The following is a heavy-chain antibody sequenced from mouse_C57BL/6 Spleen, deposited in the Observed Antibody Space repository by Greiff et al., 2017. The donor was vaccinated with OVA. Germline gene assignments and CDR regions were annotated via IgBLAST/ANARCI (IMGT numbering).Heavy chain of an antibody. J-gene: IGHJ2*01. CDR3: ERRHYGKCGGYFAY. CDR2: IYPGSGNT. D-gene: IGHD2-1*01. Sequence: QVQLQQSGAELVRPGASVKLSCKASGYTFTDYYINWVKQRPGQGLEWIARIYPGSGNTYYNEKFKGKATLTAEKSSSSAYMQLSSLTSEDSAVYFCERRHYGKCGGYFAYWGQGTTLTVSS. V-gene: IGHV1-76*01. CDR1: GYTFTDYY.